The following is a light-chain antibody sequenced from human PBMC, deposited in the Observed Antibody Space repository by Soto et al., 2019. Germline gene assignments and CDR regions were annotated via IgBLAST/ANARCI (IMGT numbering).Light chain of an antibody. CDR3: QQYGTSWT. CDR2: ATS. Sequence: IVLTQSPGTLSLSPGEGATLSCRTSQSVSIRHLAWYQQRPGQAPRLLIYATSDRATGTPDRFSGSGSGTDFTLTITSLEPEEFAGCYCQQYGTSWTFGQGTKVEI. CDR1: QSVSIRH. J-gene: IGKJ1*01. V-gene: IGKV3-20*01.